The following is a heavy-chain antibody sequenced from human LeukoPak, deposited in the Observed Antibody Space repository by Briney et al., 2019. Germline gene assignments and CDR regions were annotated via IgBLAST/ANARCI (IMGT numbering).Heavy chain of an antibody. CDR2: IYYSGST. J-gene: IGHJ3*02. D-gene: IGHD3-10*01. Sequence: SETLSLTCTVSGGSISSYYWSWIRQPPGKGLEWIGYIYYSGSTNYNPSLKSRVTISVDTSKNQFSLKLSSVTAADTAVYYCARGATMVRGVIPSDAFDIWGQGTMVTVSS. CDR1: GGSISSYY. CDR3: ARGATMVRGVIPSDAFDI. V-gene: IGHV4-59*12.